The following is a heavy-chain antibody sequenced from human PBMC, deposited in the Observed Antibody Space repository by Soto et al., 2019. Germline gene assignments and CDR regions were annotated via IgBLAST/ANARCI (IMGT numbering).Heavy chain of an antibody. Sequence: SETLSLTCTVSGGSISSSSYYWGWIRQPPGKGLEWIGSIYYSGSTYYNPSLKSRVTISVDTSKNQFSLKLSSVTAADTAAYYCARLDYDFWSGATCYHLDNWFDPWGQGTLVTVSS. CDR2: IYYSGST. J-gene: IGHJ5*02. D-gene: IGHD3-3*01. CDR1: GGSISSSSYY. CDR3: ARLDYDFWSGATCYHLDNWFDP. V-gene: IGHV4-39*01.